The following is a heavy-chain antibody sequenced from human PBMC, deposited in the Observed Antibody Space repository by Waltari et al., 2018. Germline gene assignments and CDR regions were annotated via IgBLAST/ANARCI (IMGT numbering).Heavy chain of an antibody. Sequence: EVQLLESGGGLVQPGGSLRLSCAASGFTFSSYAMSWVRQAPGKGLEWVAAISGSGGSTYYADSVKGRFTISRDNSKNTLYLQMNSLRAEDTAVYYCAKDPYGDWYFDLWGRGTLVTVSS. D-gene: IGHD4-17*01. CDR2: ISGSGGST. CDR1: GFTFSSYA. V-gene: IGHV3-23*01. CDR3: AKDPYGDWYFDL. J-gene: IGHJ2*01.